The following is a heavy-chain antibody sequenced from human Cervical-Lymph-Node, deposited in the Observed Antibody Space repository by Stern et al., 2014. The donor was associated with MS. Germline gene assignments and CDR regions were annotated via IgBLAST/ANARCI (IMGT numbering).Heavy chain of an antibody. CDR1: GYTFTSYA. J-gene: IGHJ4*02. CDR2: INTNTRNA. CDR3: ARGRGARREPVTAYYFDY. D-gene: IGHD2-21*02. Sequence: VQLVESGSELKKPGASVKVSCRASGYTFTSYAMNWVRQAPGQGPEWMGWINTNTRNAPYVQGLTGRFVYSSDTSVTTAYLHINSLRPEDTAIYYCARGRGARREPVTAYYFDYWGQGTLVTVS. V-gene: IGHV7-4-1*02.